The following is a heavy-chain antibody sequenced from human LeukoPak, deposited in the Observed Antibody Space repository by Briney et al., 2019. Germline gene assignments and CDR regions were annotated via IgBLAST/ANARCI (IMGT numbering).Heavy chain of an antibody. CDR3: AKTPKVGANGNWFDP. CDR2: ISGSGGST. J-gene: IGHJ5*02. V-gene: IGHV3-23*01. CDR1: GFTFSSYG. Sequence: GGSLRLSCAASGFTFSSYGMSWVRQAPGKGLEWVSAISGSGGSTYYAASVKGRFTISRDNSKNTLYLQMNSLRAEDTAVYYCAKTPKVGANGNWFDPWGQGTLVTVSS. D-gene: IGHD1-26*01.